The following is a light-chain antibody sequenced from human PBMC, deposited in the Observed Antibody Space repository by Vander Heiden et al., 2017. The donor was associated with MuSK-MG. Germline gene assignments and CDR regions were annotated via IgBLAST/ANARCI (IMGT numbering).Light chain of an antibody. CDR3: QQRNNWPPIT. J-gene: IGKJ5*01. CDR2: DAS. Sequence: EIVLTQSPATLSLSPGERATLSCRASQSVKSYLAWYQQKPGQAPRLLIYDASNRATGIPARFSGSGSGTDFTLTISSREPEDFAVYYCQQRNNWPPITFGQGTLLEIK. CDR1: QSVKSY. V-gene: IGKV3-11*01.